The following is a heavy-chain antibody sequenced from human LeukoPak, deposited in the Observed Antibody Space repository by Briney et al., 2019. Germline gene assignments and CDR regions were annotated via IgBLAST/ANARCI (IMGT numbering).Heavy chain of an antibody. J-gene: IGHJ3*02. CDR2: ISSSSRTI. V-gene: IGHV3-48*01. Sequence: PGGSLRLSCAASGFTFSSYSMNWVRQAPGKGLEWVSYISSSSRTIYYADSVKGRFTISRDNAKNALYLQMNSLRAEDTAVYYCARDRHLGYCSSTSCPHDAFDIWGQGTMVTVSS. D-gene: IGHD2-2*01. CDR1: GFTFSSYS. CDR3: ARDRHLGYCSSTSCPHDAFDI.